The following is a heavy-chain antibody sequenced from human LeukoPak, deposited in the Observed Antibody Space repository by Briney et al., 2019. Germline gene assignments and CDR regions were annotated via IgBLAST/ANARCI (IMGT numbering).Heavy chain of an antibody. D-gene: IGHD3-10*01. CDR2: IKQDGSEK. CDR1: GVTFSSYW. Sequence: PGGSLRLSCAASGVTFSSYWMSWVRQAPGKGLEWVANIKQDGSEKYYVHSVKGRFTISRDNAKNSLYLQMNSLRAEDTAVYYCARLRAPWFGELGNNWFDPWGQGTLVTVSS. V-gene: IGHV3-7*01. CDR3: ARLRAPWFGELGNNWFDP. J-gene: IGHJ5*02.